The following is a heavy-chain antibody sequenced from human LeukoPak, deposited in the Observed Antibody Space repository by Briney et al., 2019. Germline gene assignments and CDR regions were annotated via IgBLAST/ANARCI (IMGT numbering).Heavy chain of an antibody. CDR1: GYTFTSYY. J-gene: IGHJ4*02. CDR3: ARGYCSGGSCYSPSNPGDY. Sequence: ASVKVSCKASGYTFTSYYMHWVRQAPGQGLEWMGIINPSGGSTSYAQKFQGRVTMTSDMSTSTVYMELSSLRSEDTAVYYCARGYCSGGSCYSPSNPGDYWGQGTLVTVSS. V-gene: IGHV1-46*01. D-gene: IGHD2-15*01. CDR2: INPSGGST.